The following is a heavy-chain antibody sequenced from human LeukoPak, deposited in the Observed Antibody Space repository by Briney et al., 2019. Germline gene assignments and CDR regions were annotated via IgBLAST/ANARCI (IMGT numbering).Heavy chain of an antibody. D-gene: IGHD6-6*01. CDR2: ITHSGST. CDR1: GGPFSDYY. J-gene: IGHJ5*02. CDR3: ARGLDVAARRRIDP. Sequence: SETLSLACAVYGGPFSDYYWSWIRQPPGKGLEWIGQITHSGSTNYNPSLKSRVTISVDTSKNQFFLKLSSVTASDTAVYYCARGLDVAARRRIDPWGQGTLVTVSS. V-gene: IGHV4-34*01.